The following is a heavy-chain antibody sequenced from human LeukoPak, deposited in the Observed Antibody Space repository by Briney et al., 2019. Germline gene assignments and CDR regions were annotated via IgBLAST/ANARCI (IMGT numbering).Heavy chain of an antibody. Sequence: SETLSLTCTVSGGSISSYYWSWIRQPPGKRLEWIGHIYYSGSTNYNPSLKSRVSISVDTSKNQFPLRLNSVTAADTAVYYCARDHGGYYFDYWGQGTLVTVSS. V-gene: IGHV4-59*01. CDR2: IYYSGST. D-gene: IGHD3-16*01. J-gene: IGHJ4*02. CDR1: GGSISSYY. CDR3: ARDHGGYYFDY.